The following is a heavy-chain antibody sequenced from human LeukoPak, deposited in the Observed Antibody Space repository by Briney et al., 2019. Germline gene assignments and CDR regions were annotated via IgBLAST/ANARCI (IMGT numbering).Heavy chain of an antibody. CDR3: AKWSNGATIEGVFDY. CDR1: GFTFSSYA. D-gene: IGHD1-26*01. Sequence: SGGSLRLSCAASGFTFSSYAMSWVRQAPGKGLEWVSAISGSGGSTYYADSVKGRFTISRDNSKNTLYLQMNSLRAEDTAVYYCAKWSNGATIEGVFDYWGQGTLVTVSS. V-gene: IGHV3-23*01. CDR2: ISGSGGST. J-gene: IGHJ4*02.